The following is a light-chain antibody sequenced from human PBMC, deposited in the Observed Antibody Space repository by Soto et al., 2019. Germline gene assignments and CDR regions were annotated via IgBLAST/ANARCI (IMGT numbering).Light chain of an antibody. J-gene: IGLJ2*01. Sequence: NFMLTQPPSVSESPGKTVTISCTRSIGSIASNYVQWYHQRPGSAPTTVIYEDNQRPSGVPDRFSGSIDSSSNSASLTISGLKTEDEADYYCQSYDSSNVVFGGGTQLTVL. CDR1: IGSIASNY. CDR2: EDN. V-gene: IGLV6-57*04. CDR3: QSYDSSNVV.